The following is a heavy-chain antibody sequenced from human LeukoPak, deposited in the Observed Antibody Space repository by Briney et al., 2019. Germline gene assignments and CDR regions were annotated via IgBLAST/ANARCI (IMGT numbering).Heavy chain of an antibody. CDR2: ISSSSSYI. CDR1: GFTFSSYS. Sequence: GGSLRLSCAASGFTFSSYSMNWVRQAPGKGLEWVSSISSSSSYIYYADSVKGRFTISRDNARNSLYLQMNSLRAEDTAVYYCARDRIAVAGTSPYIDYWGQGTLVTVSS. D-gene: IGHD6-19*01. V-gene: IGHV3-21*01. J-gene: IGHJ4*02. CDR3: ARDRIAVAGTSPYIDY.